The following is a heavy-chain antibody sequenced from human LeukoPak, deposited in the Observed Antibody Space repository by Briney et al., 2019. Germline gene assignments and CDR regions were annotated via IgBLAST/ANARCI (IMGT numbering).Heavy chain of an antibody. V-gene: IGHV3-53*01. J-gene: IGHJ6*04. D-gene: IGHD3-10*01. CDR3: ARAPYGSGSYYGMDV. CDR2: IYSGGST. CDR1: GFTVSSNY. Sequence: GGSLRLSCAASGFTVSSNYMSWVRQAPGKGLEWVSVIYSGGSTYYADYVKGGFTISRDNSKNTLYLQMNSLRAEDTAVYYCARAPYGSGSYYGMDVWGKGTTVSVSS.